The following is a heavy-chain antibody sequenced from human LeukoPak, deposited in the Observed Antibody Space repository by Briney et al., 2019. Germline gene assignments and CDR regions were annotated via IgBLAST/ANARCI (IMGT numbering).Heavy chain of an antibody. J-gene: IGHJ4*02. V-gene: IGHV3-74*01. D-gene: IGHD1-26*01. CDR1: GFTFSNYW. CDR3: ARGATGGHYKIDY. CDR2: INTDGSST. Sequence: GGSLRLSCAASGFTFSNYWMHWVRQAPGKGLVWVSRINTDGSSTNYADSVKGRFTISRDNAKNTLYLQMNSLRAEDTAVYYCARGATGGHYKIDYWGQGTLVTVPP.